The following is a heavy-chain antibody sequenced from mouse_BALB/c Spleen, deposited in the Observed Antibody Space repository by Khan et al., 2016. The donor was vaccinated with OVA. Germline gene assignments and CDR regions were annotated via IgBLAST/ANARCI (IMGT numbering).Heavy chain of an antibody. J-gene: IGHJ3*01. CDR1: GYTFTSYT. D-gene: IGHD2-14*01. CDR2: INPSNGYT. V-gene: IGHV1-4*01. Sequence: QVQLKESGAELARPGASVKMSCKASGYTFTSYTIHWIKLRPGQGLVGIGFINPSNGYTNYNQKFKDKATLTADKSSTTVYMQLSSLTSDDSAVYNCVRDGAYHRNDGWFAYWGQGTLVTVSA. CDR3: VRDGAYHRNDGWFAY.